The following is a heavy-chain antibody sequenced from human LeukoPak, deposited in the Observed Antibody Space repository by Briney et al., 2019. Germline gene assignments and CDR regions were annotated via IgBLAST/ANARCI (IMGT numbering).Heavy chain of an antibody. J-gene: IGHJ5*02. CDR1: GGSIRSSIYY. D-gene: IGHD1-26*01. V-gene: IGHV4-39*01. Sequence: SETLSLTCTVSGGSIRSSIYYWGWIRQPPGKGLEWIGSIYYSGSTYYNPSLKSRVTISVDTSENQFSLKLSSVAAADTVVYYCARQWGGHSGTYSHWFDPWGQGTLVTVSS. CDR2: IYYSGST. CDR3: ARQWGGHSGTYSHWFDP.